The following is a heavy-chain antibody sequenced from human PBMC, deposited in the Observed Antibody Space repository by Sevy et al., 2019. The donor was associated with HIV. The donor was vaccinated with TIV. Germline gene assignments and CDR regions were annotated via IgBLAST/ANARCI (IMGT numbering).Heavy chain of an antibody. CDR2: IRQDGSVK. Sequence: GGSLRLSCAASGFTFSNYWMSWVRQAPGKGLEWVANIRQDGSVKYLEDAVKGRFDISRDNAKNSLYLQMKSLRAEDTAVYYCARPYRTDPFYYSGSSGYYYPTYFDYWGQGTLVTVSS. D-gene: IGHD3-22*01. J-gene: IGHJ4*02. CDR3: ARPYRTDPFYYSGSSGYYYPTYFDY. V-gene: IGHV3-7*01. CDR1: GFTFSNYW.